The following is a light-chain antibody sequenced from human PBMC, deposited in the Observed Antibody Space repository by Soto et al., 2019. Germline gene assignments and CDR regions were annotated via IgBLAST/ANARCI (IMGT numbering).Light chain of an antibody. Sequence: DIQMTQSPSTLSASVGDRVTITCRASQSISSWLAWYQQKPGKAPQLLIYDASSLESGVPSRFSGSGSGTEVTLTISRLQPDEFATYYCQQYNSYPWTFGQGTKVEIK. CDR3: QQYNSYPWT. CDR1: QSISSW. V-gene: IGKV1-5*01. J-gene: IGKJ1*01. CDR2: DAS.